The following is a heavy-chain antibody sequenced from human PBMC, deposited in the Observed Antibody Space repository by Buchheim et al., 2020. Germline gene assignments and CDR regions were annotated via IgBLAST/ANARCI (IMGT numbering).Heavy chain of an antibody. D-gene: IGHD6-19*01. J-gene: IGHJ4*02. CDR1: GGSINSGAYY. CDR3: ARGREAVAERGDYPDS. V-gene: IGHV4-31*03. CDR2: ISNSGST. Sequence: QVQLQESGPGLVKPSQTLPLTCTVSGGSINSGAYYWTWIRQHPGKGLEWIGYISNSGSTCYNPSLESRITISVDTSENQFSLKLNSVTAADTAVYYCARGREAVAERGDYPDSWGQGT.